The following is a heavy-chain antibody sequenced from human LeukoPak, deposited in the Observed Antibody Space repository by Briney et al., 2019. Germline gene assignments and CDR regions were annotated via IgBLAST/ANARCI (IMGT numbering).Heavy chain of an antibody. V-gene: IGHV4-34*01. Sequence: SETLSLTCAVYGGSFSGYYWSWIRQPPGKGLEWIGEINHSGSTNYNPSLKSRVTISVDTSKNQFSLKLSSVTAADTAVYYCARDFSFGSGSYYNVRYFDYWGQGTLVTVSS. CDR3: ARDFSFGSGSYYNVRYFDY. D-gene: IGHD3-10*01. CDR2: INHSGST. J-gene: IGHJ4*02. CDR1: GGSFSGYY.